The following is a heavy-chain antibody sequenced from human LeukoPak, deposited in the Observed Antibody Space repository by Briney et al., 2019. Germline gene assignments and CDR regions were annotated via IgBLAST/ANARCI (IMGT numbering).Heavy chain of an antibody. J-gene: IGHJ5*02. D-gene: IGHD3-10*01. V-gene: IGHV4-59*08. CDR3: ARHYGP. CDR1: GGSISTYY. Sequence: SETLSLTCTVSGGSISTYYWSWIRQPPGKGLEWIGFINYSGSTNYNPFLKSRVTISVDTSKNQFSLKLNSVTAADTAVYYCARHYGPWGQGTLVTVSS. CDR2: INYSGST.